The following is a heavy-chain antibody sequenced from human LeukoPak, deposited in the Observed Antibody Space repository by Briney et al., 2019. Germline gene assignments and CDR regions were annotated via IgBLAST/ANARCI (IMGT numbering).Heavy chain of an antibody. V-gene: IGHV4-34*01. Sequence: PSETLSLTCAVYGVSFSGYYWSWIRQPPGKGLEWIGEINHSGSTNYNPSLKSRVTISVDTSKNQFSLKLSSVTAADTAVYYCATAGNWNDSDYYYYYGMDVWGQGTTVTVSS. CDR3: ATAGNWNDSDYYYYYGMDV. D-gene: IGHD1-1*01. CDR2: INHSGST. J-gene: IGHJ6*02. CDR1: GVSFSGYY.